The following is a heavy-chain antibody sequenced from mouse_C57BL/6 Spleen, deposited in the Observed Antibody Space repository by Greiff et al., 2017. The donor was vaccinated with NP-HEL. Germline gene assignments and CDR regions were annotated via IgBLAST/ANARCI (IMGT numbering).Heavy chain of an antibody. V-gene: IGHV2-2*01. J-gene: IGHJ4*01. Sequence: VQLVESGPGLVQPSQSLSITCTVSGFSLTSYGVHWVRQSPGKGLEWLGVIWSGGSTDYNAAFISRLSISKDNSKSQVFFKMNGLQADDTAIYYCARYYGSSYDYAMDYWGQGTSVTVSS. CDR1: GFSLTSYG. CDR2: IWSGGST. D-gene: IGHD1-1*01. CDR3: ARYYGSSYDYAMDY.